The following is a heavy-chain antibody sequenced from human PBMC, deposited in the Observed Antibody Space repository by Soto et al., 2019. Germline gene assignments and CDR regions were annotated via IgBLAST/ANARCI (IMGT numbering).Heavy chain of an antibody. V-gene: IGHV3-30*18. D-gene: IGHD2-15*01. CDR1: GFTFSSYG. CDR2: ISYDGSNK. CDR3: AKGRYCSGGSCSKLSYAVYFQH. J-gene: IGHJ1*01. Sequence: GGSLRLSCAASGFTFSSYGMHWVRQAPGKGLEWVAVISYDGSNKYYADSVKGRFTISRDNSKNTLYLQMNSLRAEDTAVYYCAKGRYCSGGSCSKLSYAVYFQHWGQGTLVTVSS.